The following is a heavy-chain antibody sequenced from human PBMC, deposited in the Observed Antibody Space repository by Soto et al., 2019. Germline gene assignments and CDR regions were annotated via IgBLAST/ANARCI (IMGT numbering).Heavy chain of an antibody. CDR2: IIPIFGTA. CDR3: AAPYGSGSYYNGFDY. D-gene: IGHD3-10*01. CDR1: GGTFSSYA. Sequence: QVQLVQSGAEVKKPGSSVKVSCKASGGTFSSYAISWVRQAPGQGLEWMGGIIPIFGTANYAQKFQGRVRXTXAXSXXTAYMELSSLRSEDTAVYYCAAPYGSGSYYNGFDYWGQGTLVTVSS. V-gene: IGHV1-69*05. J-gene: IGHJ4*02.